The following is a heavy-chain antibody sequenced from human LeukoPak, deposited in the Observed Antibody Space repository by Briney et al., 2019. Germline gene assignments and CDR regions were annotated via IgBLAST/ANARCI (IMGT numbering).Heavy chain of an antibody. Sequence: SETLSLTCAVYGGSFSGYYWSWIRQAPGKGLEWIGEINHSGSTNYNPSLKSRVTISVDTSKNQFSLKLSSVTAADTAVYYCARGGGGYCSGGSCYSYYFDYWGQGTLVTVSS. CDR1: GGSFSGYY. CDR2: INHSGST. D-gene: IGHD2-15*01. CDR3: ARGGGGYCSGGSCYSYYFDY. J-gene: IGHJ4*02. V-gene: IGHV4-34*01.